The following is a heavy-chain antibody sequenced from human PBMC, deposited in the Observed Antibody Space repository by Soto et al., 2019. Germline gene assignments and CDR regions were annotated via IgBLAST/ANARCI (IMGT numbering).Heavy chain of an antibody. D-gene: IGHD5-12*01. CDR1: GYTFTSYG. CDR2: ISAYNGNT. CDR3: ARERARWLQFLGRGMDV. Sequence: RASVKVSCKASGYTFTSYGISWVRQAPGQGLEWMGWISAYNGNTNYAQKLQGRVTMTTDTSTSTAYMELRSLRSDDTAVYYCARERARWLQFLGRGMDVWGQGTTVTVSS. J-gene: IGHJ6*02. V-gene: IGHV1-18*01.